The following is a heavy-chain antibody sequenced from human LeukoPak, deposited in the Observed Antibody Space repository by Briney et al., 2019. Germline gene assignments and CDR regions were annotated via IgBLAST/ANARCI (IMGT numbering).Heavy chain of an antibody. CDR2: ISYDGSNK. CDR3: ARDHRVGYYYYGMDV. CDR1: GFTFSSYA. D-gene: IGHD2-2*01. Sequence: GGSLRLSCAASGFTFSSYAMHWVRQAPGKGLEWVAVISYDGSNKYYADSVKGRFTISRDNSKNTLYLQMNSLRAEDTAVYYCARDHRVGYYYYGMDVWGQGTTVTVSS. J-gene: IGHJ6*02. V-gene: IGHV3-30*14.